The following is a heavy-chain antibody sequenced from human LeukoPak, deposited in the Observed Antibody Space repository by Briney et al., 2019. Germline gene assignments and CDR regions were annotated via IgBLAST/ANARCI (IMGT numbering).Heavy chain of an antibody. J-gene: IGHJ4*02. V-gene: IGHV3-23*01. CDR3: AKDGLFRGYSYGSGW. CDR2: ISGSGGST. Sequence: GGSLRLSCAASGFTFSSYAMSWVRQAPGKGLERVSAISGSGGSTYYADSVKGRFTISRDNSKNTLYLQMNSLRAEDTAVYYCAKDGLFRGYSYGSGWWGQGTLVTVSS. CDR1: GFTFSSYA. D-gene: IGHD5-18*01.